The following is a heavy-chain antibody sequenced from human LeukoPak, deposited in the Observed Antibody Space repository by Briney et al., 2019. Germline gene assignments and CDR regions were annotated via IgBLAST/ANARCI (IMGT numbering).Heavy chain of an antibody. J-gene: IGHJ5*02. CDR3: ARDTVNGPFVISLDL. CDR1: GFTFSSYY. CDR2: INSADNVE. D-gene: IGHD2-8*01. V-gene: IGHV3-21*06. Sequence: GGSLRLSCAASGFTFSSYYMNWVRQAPGKGPEWVAHINSADNVEYYTDSVRGRFTMSRDNAKDLLYLQMNSLRDEDTAVYYCARDTVNGPFVISLDLWGQGVLVTVSS.